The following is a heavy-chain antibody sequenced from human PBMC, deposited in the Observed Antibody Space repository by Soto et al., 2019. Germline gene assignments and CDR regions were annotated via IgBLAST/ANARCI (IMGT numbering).Heavy chain of an antibody. Sequence: EAQLVESGGGLAQPGSSLRLSCAASGFTFDDYAMHWGRLAPGKGLEWVSGISWRSGDITYADSVRGRFTISRDNANSTLYLQMNSLRLEDTALYYCAKDVTVVATLWKDAFDIWGPGTMVIVSS. J-gene: IGHJ3*02. CDR2: ISWRSGDI. V-gene: IGHV3-9*01. CDR3: AKDVTVVATLWKDAFDI. D-gene: IGHD1-26*01. CDR1: GFTFDDYA.